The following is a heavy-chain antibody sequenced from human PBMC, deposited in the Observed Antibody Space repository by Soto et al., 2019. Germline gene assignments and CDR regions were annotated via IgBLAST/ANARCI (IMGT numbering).Heavy chain of an antibody. V-gene: IGHV3-30*18. J-gene: IGHJ2*01. CDR3: AKASAPIAAAGIVWYFDL. CDR2: ISYDGSNK. Sequence: QVQLVESGGGLVQPGRSLRLSCAASGFTFSSYGMHWVRQAPGKGLEWVAVISYDGSNKYYADSVKGRFTISRDNSKNTLYLQMNSLRAEDTAVYYCAKASAPIAAAGIVWYFDLWGRGTLVTVSS. D-gene: IGHD6-13*01. CDR1: GFTFSSYG.